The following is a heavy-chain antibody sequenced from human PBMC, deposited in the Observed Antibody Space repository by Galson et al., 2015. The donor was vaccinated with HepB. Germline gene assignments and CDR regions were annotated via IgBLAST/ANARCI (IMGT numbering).Heavy chain of an antibody. V-gene: IGHV3-30-3*01. J-gene: IGHJ6*02. CDR3: ARVSRGDYGYYYYGMDV. CDR1: GFTFSSYA. D-gene: IGHD4-17*01. CDR2: ISYDGSNK. Sequence: SLRLSCAASGFTFSSYAMRWVRQAPGKGLEWVAVISYDGSNKYYADSVKGRFTISRDSSKNTLYLQMNSLRAEDTAVYYCARVSRGDYGYYYYGMDVWGQGTTVTVSS.